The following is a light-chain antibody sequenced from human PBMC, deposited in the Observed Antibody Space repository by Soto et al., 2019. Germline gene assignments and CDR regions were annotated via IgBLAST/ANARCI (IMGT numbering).Light chain of an antibody. CDR2: EVS. V-gene: IGLV2-14*01. Sequence: QSALTQPASVSGSPGQSITISCTGTSSDVGGYNYVSWYQQHPGKAPKLMIYEVSNRPSGVSNRFSGSKSGNTASLTISGLQAEYEADYYCSSYTSSSTLVFGPGTKVTVL. CDR3: SSYTSSSTLV. J-gene: IGLJ1*01. CDR1: SSDVGGYNY.